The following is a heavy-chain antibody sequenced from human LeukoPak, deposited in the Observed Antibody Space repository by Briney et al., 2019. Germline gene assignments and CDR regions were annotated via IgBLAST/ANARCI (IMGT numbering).Heavy chain of an antibody. Sequence: ASVKVSCKASGYTFTGYYMHWVRQAPGQGLEGMGWINPNSGGTNYAQKFQGRVTMTRDTSISTAYMELSRLRSDDTAVYYCARVDFAYYDFWSYGMDVWGQGTTVTVSS. J-gene: IGHJ6*02. D-gene: IGHD3-3*01. CDR3: ARVDFAYYDFWSYGMDV. CDR1: GYTFTGYY. V-gene: IGHV1-2*02. CDR2: INPNSGGT.